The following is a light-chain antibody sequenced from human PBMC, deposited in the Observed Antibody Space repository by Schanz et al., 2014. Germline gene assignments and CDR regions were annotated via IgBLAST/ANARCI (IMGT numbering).Light chain of an antibody. CDR2: EGS. Sequence: QSALTQPASVSGSPGQSITISCTGTSSDVGSYNLVSWYQQHPGKAPKLMIYEGSKRPSGVSNRISGSKSGNTASLTISGLQAEDEADYYCNSFTSSHTHVFGGGTKLTVL. J-gene: IGLJ3*02. V-gene: IGLV2-14*02. CDR3: NSFTSSHTHV. CDR1: SSDVGSYNL.